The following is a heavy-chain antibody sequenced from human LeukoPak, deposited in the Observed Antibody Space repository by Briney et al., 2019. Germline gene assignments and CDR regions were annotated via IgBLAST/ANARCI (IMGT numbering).Heavy chain of an antibody. CDR1: GLTFSNAW. Sequence: GGSLRLSCAASGLTFSNAWMNWVRQTPEKGLEWVGLIKSTANGGTIDYAAPVKGRFTISRDDSKNTLHLQMNSLKIEDTAMYYCTREYSGSFDYWGQGALVTVSS. CDR3: TREYSGSFDY. V-gene: IGHV3-15*01. CDR2: IKSTANGGTI. J-gene: IGHJ4*02. D-gene: IGHD1-26*01.